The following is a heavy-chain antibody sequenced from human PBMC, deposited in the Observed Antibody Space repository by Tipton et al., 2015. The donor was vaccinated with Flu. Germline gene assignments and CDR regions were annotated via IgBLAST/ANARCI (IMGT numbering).Heavy chain of an antibody. CDR3: ARPMGRDGHDGFDP. V-gene: IGHV4-34*01. CDR2: INHSGST. Sequence: TLSLTCAVYGGSFSGYYWSWIRQPPGKGLEWIGEINHSGSTNYNPSLKSRVTISVDTSKNQFSLKLSSVTAADTAVYYCARPMGRDGHDGFDPWGQGTLGTVSS. D-gene: IGHD5-24*01. CDR1: GGSFSGYY. J-gene: IGHJ5*02.